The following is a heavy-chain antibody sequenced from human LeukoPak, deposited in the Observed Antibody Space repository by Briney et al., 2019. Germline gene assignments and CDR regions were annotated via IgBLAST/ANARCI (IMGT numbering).Heavy chain of an antibody. CDR3: ARGRQGAKTRYFDL. CDR1: GIIFSNYA. CDR2: ISSDGGST. V-gene: IGHV3-64*01. D-gene: IGHD1-26*01. Sequence: GGCLRLSCAASGIIFSNYAMHWVRQGPGKGLECISTISSDGGSTYYANSVKGRFTISRDNSKNTQYLQMGSLRAEDMAVYYCARGRQGAKTRYFDLWGRGTRVTVSS. J-gene: IGHJ2*01.